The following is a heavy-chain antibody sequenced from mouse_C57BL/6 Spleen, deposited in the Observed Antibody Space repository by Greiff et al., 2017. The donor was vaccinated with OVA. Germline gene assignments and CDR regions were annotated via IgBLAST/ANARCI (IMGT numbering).Heavy chain of an antibody. V-gene: IGHV5-16*01. CDR3: ARVNGNYRYFDV. CDR1: GFTFSDYY. Sequence: EVKLVESEGGLVQPGSSMKLSCTASGFTFSDYYMAWVRQVPEKGLEWVANINYDGSSTYYLASLKSRFIISRDNAKNILYLQMSSLKSEDTDTNDCARVNGNYRYFDVWGTGTTVTVSS. CDR2: INYDGSST. J-gene: IGHJ1*03. D-gene: IGHD2-1*01.